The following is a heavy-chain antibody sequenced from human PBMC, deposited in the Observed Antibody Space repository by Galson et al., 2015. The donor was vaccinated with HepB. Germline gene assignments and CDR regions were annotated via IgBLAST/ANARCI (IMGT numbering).Heavy chain of an antibody. CDR1: GYSFTNYW. Sequence: QSGAEVKKPGESLKISCKGSGYSFTNYWIGWVRQMPGRGLEWMGIIYPGDSDTRYSPSFQGQGTIAADKSISTASLQWGSRKASDTAMYYCARLPATVTTLSSWFDPGGQGTLVTVSS. CDR2: IYPGDSDT. D-gene: IGHD4-17*01. J-gene: IGHJ5*02. V-gene: IGHV5-51*01. CDR3: ARLPATVTTLSSWFDP.